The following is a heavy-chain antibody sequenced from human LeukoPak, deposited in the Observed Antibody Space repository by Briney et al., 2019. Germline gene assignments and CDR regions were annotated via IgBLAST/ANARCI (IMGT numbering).Heavy chain of an antibody. CDR1: GFTFSNAW. J-gene: IGHJ4*02. V-gene: IGHV3-15*01. D-gene: IGHD3-10*01. CDR2: IKSKTDGGTT. CDR3: TTGLWFGERKKYYFDY. Sequence: GGCLRLSSAASGFTFSNAWMSWVREAPGKGLEWVGRIKSKTDGGTTDYAAPVKGRFTISRDDSKNTLYLQMNSLKTEDTAVYYCTTGLWFGERKKYYFDYWGQGTLVTVSS.